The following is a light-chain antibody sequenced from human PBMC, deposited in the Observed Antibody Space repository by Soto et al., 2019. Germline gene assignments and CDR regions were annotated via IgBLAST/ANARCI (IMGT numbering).Light chain of an antibody. CDR3: CSSIGSSTYV. Sequence: QSALTQPASVSGSPGQSIAISCTGTSSDIGGYNYVSWYQQHPGKAPNLIIYDVSNRPSGVSDRFSGSKSGNTASLTISGLQAEDEADYYCCSSIGSSTYVFGTGTKLTVL. V-gene: IGLV2-14*01. CDR1: SSDIGGYNY. CDR2: DVS. J-gene: IGLJ1*01.